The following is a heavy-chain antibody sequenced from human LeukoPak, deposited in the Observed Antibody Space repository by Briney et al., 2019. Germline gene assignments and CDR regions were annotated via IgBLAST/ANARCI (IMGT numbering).Heavy chain of an antibody. V-gene: IGHV1-69*13. CDR1: GGTFSSYA. CDR3: ARDQGSRGYGLAFDI. J-gene: IGHJ3*02. CDR2: IIPIFGTA. D-gene: IGHD5-12*01. Sequence: GASVKASCKASGGTFSSYAISWVRQAPGQGLEWMGGIIPIFGTANYAQKFQGRVTITADESTSTAYMELSSLRSEDTAVYYCARDQGSRGYGLAFDIWGQGTMVTVSS.